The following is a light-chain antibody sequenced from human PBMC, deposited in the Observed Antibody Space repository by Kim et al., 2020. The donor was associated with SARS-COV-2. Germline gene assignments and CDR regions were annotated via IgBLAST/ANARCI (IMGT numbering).Light chain of an antibody. CDR3: QQYNNWPLT. CDR1: QSVSSN. Sequence: VSTGERSTRSCRARQSVSSNLAWYQQKPGQAPRLLIYGASTRATGIPARFSGSGSGTEFTLTISSLQSEDFAVYYCQQYNNWPLTFGGGTKVDIK. CDR2: GAS. V-gene: IGKV3-15*01. J-gene: IGKJ4*01.